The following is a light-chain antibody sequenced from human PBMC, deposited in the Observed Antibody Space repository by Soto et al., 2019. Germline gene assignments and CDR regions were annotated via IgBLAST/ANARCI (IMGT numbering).Light chain of an antibody. Sequence: DVQMTQSPSLSVSVGDKVTINCRASHSISNLLNWYQQKAGKAPKLLIYASFNLQSGVPSMFSGSGSGTAFTLTISSLQPEDFATYSCQQNYTTPYTVGQVTKLEIK. CDR1: HSISNL. V-gene: IGKV1-39*01. CDR3: QQNYTTPYT. CDR2: ASF. J-gene: IGKJ2*01.